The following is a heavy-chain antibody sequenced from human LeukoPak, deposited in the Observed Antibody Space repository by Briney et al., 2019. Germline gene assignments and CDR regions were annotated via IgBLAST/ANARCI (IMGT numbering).Heavy chain of an antibody. Sequence: GGSLRLSCAASGFTFSNYGIHWVRQAPGKGLEWVAVISYDGSNKYYADSVKGRFTISRDNSKNTLYLQMNSLRAEDTAVYYCARDSRDDFWSGYSLPYYYYGMDVWGQGTTVTVSS. J-gene: IGHJ6*02. CDR2: ISYDGSNK. V-gene: IGHV3-30*03. CDR3: ARDSRDDFWSGYSLPYYYYGMDV. CDR1: GFTFSNYG. D-gene: IGHD3-3*01.